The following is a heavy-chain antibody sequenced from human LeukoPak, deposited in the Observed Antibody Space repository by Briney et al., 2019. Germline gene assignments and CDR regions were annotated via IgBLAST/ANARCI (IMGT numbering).Heavy chain of an antibody. V-gene: IGHV1-2*02. Sequence: ASVKVSCKASGYTFTGYYMHWVRQAPGQGLEWIGWINPNSGGTNYAQKFQGRVTMTRDTSISTAYMELSRLRSDDTAVYYCATQSPTIFGVVSHDYWGQGTLVTVSS. J-gene: IGHJ4*02. CDR1: GYTFTGYY. CDR2: INPNSGGT. D-gene: IGHD3-3*01. CDR3: ATQSPTIFGVVSHDY.